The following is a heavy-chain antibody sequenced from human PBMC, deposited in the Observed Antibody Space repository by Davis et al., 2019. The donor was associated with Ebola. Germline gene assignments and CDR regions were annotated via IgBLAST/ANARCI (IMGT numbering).Heavy chain of an antibody. CDR2: ISYDGSNK. Sequence: GEPLKISCAASGFTFSSYGMHWVRQAPGKGLEWVAVISYDGSNKYYADSVKGRFTISRDNSKNTLYLQMNSLRAEDTAVYYCAKEILWFGELLGFDYWGQGTLVTVSS. J-gene: IGHJ4*02. D-gene: IGHD3-10*01. CDR3: AKEILWFGELLGFDY. CDR1: GFTFSSYG. V-gene: IGHV3-30*18.